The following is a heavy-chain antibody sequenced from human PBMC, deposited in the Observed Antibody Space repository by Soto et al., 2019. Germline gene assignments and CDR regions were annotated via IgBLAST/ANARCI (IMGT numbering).Heavy chain of an antibody. V-gene: IGHV4-31*03. D-gene: IGHD2-8*02. CDR2: IYYSGST. CDR3: ARDKGGVNDY. J-gene: IGHJ4*02. CDR1: GGSISSGGYY. Sequence: QVQLQESGPGLVKPSQTLSLTCTVSGGSISSGGYYWSWIRQHPGKGLEWIGSIYYSGSTYYNPSLQSRVTISVDTSKNQFSLKLSSVAAADTAVYYCARDKGGVNDYWGQGTLVTVSS.